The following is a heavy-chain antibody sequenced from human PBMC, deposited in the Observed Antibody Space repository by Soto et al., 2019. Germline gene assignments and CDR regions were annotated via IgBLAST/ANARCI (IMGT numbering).Heavy chain of an antibody. CDR2: IYYSGST. V-gene: IGHV4-31*03. J-gene: IGHJ6*02. CDR3: ARDRGGTGSRGGMDV. D-gene: IGHD1-1*01. CDR1: GGSISSGGYY. Sequence: QVQLQESGPGLVKPSQTLSLTCTVSGGSISSGGYYWSWIRQHPGKGLEWIGYIYYSGSTYYNPSLKSRVTISVDTSKNQFSLKLSSVTAADTAVYYGARDRGGTGSRGGMDVWGQGTTVTVSS.